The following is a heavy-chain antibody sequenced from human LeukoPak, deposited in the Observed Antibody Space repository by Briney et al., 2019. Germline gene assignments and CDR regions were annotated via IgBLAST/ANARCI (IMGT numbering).Heavy chain of an antibody. CDR2: VSSSSSTI. D-gene: IGHD2-2*01. Sequence: QPGGSLRLSCAASGFTFSSYSMNWVRQAPGKGLEWVSYVSSSSSTIYYADSVKGRFTISRDNAKNSLYLQMNSLRAEDTAVYYCAKDGWGCSSTSCPLYYYYMDVWGKGTTVTVSS. J-gene: IGHJ6*03. CDR3: AKDGWGCSSTSCPLYYYYMDV. V-gene: IGHV3-48*01. CDR1: GFTFSSYS.